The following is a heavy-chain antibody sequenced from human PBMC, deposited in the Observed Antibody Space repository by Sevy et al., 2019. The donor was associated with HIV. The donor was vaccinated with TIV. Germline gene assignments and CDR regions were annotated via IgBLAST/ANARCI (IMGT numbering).Heavy chain of an antibody. D-gene: IGHD1-1*01. Sequence: SETLSLTCSLSGDSINNNRWWSWVRQPPGQGLEWIGENFRTGKANYNASLESRVTISVDPSNNPIYLRLTSVTAADTAFYYCARHMTTTGTRGFDYWGQGALVTVSS. CDR3: ARHMTTTGTRGFDY. J-gene: IGHJ4*02. CDR2: NFRTGKA. V-gene: IGHV4-4*02. CDR1: GDSINNNRW.